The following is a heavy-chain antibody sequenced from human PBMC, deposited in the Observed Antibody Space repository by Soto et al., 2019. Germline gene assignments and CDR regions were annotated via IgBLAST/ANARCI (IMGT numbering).Heavy chain of an antibody. CDR2: IYYSGST. V-gene: IGHV4-59*01. D-gene: IGHD3-22*01. J-gene: IGHJ5*02. CDR3: ARSSGNYYFHWFDP. CDR1: GESISSYY. Sequence: QVQLQESGPGLVKPSETLSLTCIVSGESISSYYWSWIRQPPGKGLEWIGHIYYSGSTNYNPSLKSRVTISVDTSKKQFSLKLSSVTAADTAVYYCARSSGNYYFHWFDPWGQGTLVTVSS.